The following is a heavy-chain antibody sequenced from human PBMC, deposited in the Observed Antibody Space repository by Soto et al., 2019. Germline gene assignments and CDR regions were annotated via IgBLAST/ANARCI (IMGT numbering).Heavy chain of an antibody. Sequence: EVQLAESGGGLVQPGGSLRLSCAASGFPFSDFWLHWVRQTPGKGLVWVSRIKGDAVTTNYADSVKGRFTISRDNTKNTVYLRMDSLRAEDTAVYYCARGAKWAYYVDVWGKGTTVTVSS. D-gene: IGHD1-26*01. CDR3: ARGAKWAYYVDV. CDR2: IKGDAVTT. J-gene: IGHJ6*03. V-gene: IGHV3-74*01. CDR1: GFPFSDFW.